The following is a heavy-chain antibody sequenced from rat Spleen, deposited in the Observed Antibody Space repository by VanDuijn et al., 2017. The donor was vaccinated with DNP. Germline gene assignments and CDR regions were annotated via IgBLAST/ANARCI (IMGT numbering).Heavy chain of an antibody. CDR3: VRWNSGHFDY. CDR2: IDSPGFTT. D-gene: IGHD4-3*01. CDR1: GFTFRHYW. J-gene: IGHJ2*01. Sequence: EVQLVESGGGLVRPGRSLKLSCVASGFTFRHYWIYWIRQAPAKGLEWVAYIDSPGFTTYYRDSVKGRFTISRDNAKNTLYLQMNSLRSEDMATYYCVRWNSGHFDYWGQGVMVTVSS. V-gene: IGHV5-31*01.